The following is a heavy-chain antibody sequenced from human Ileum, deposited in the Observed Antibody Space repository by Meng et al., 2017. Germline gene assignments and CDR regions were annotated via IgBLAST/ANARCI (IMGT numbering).Heavy chain of an antibody. Sequence: ASVKVSCKASGYMFTDYYLHWVRQAPGQGLEWMGWIKADSGGTNYAQEFQGRVTMTRDMSITTAYMELRGMTSDDTAVYYCARDLRASCYLDLWGQGTRVTVSS. CDR3: ARDLRASCYLDL. CDR1: GYMFTDYY. CDR2: IKADSGGT. J-gene: IGHJ4*02. V-gene: IGHV1-2*02. D-gene: IGHD2-15*01.